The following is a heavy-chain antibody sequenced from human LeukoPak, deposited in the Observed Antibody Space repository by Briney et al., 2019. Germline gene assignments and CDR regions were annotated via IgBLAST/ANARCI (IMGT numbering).Heavy chain of an antibody. J-gene: IGHJ6*03. CDR3: TTDFTPRYCTNGVCYNYYYYYMDV. CDR2: IKSKTDGGTT. V-gene: IGHV3-15*01. CDR1: GFTFSNAW. Sequence: GGSLRLSCAASGFTFSNAWMSWVRQAPGKGLEWVGRIKSKTDGGTTDYAAPVKGRFTISRDDSKNTLYLQMNSLKTEDTAVYYCTTDFTPRYCTNGVCYNYYYYYMDVWGKGTTVTVSS. D-gene: IGHD2-8*01.